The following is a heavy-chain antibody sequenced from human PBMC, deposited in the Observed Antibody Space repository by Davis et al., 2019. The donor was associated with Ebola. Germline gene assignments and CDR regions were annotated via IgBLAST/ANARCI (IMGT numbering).Heavy chain of an antibody. D-gene: IGHD6-19*01. CDR3: AKSNPGSKQWPGPFDS. V-gene: IGHV3-23*01. J-gene: IGHJ4*02. CDR1: GFPFSSYV. Sequence: GESLKISCAASGFPFSSYVMSWVRQAPGKGLEWVSAFDISGYYTGYANSVKGRFTTSRDNSKNTLYLRMNSLRAEDTAIYYCAKSNPGSKQWPGPFDSWGQGTLVTVSS. CDR2: FDISGYYT.